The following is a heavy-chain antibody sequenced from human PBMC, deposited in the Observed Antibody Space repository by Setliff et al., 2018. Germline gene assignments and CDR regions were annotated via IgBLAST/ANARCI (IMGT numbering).Heavy chain of an antibody. V-gene: IGHV5-51*01. CDR2: IYPGDSDT. CDR3: ARRQGANWGSDYYYGMDV. J-gene: IGHJ6*02. Sequence: GESLKISCKGSGYSFTNYWIGWVRQMPGKGLEWMGIIYPGDSDTRYSPSFQGQVTISADRPITTAYLQWSSLKASDTAMYYCARRQGANWGSDYYYGMDVWGQGTTVTVSS. D-gene: IGHD7-27*01. CDR1: GYSFTNYW.